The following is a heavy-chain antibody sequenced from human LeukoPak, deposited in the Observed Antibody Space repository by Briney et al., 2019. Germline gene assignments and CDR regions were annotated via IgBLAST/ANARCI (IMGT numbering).Heavy chain of an antibody. CDR1: GDPIIGYSDY. Sequence: SETLSLTCTVSGDPIIGYSDYKWTWIRQPPGKGLEWIGYIYYSGSTNYNPSLKSRVTISVDTSKNQFSLKLTSVTAADTAVYYCARESRGFDYWGQGNLVTVSS. CDR2: IYYSGST. V-gene: IGHV4-61*08. CDR3: ARESRGFDY. J-gene: IGHJ4*02. D-gene: IGHD2-15*01.